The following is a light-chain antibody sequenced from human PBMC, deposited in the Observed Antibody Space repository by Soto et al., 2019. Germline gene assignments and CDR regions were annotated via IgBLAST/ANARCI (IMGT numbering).Light chain of an antibody. CDR3: QQRSNWPPVIT. Sequence: EIVLTQSPATLSLSPGERATLSFRASQSFSSHLAWYQQKPGQAPRLLIYDASKRATGIPDRFSGRGSGTDFTLTISSIEPEDFAVYYCQQRSNWPPVITFGQGTRLEIK. V-gene: IGKV3-11*01. CDR1: QSFSSH. CDR2: DAS. J-gene: IGKJ5*01.